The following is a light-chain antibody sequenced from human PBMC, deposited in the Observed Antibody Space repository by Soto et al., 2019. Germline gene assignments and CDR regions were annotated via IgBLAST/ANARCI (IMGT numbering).Light chain of an antibody. Sequence: QSVLTQPRSVSGSPGHSVTISFTGTSSDVGGYSYVSWYQQHPGKAPKLMISDVSKRPSGVPDRFSGSKFGNTASLTISGLQAEDEADYYCCSYAGAFTYVFGSGTKV. V-gene: IGLV2-11*01. CDR1: SSDVGGYSY. J-gene: IGLJ1*01. CDR3: CSYAGAFTYV. CDR2: DVS.